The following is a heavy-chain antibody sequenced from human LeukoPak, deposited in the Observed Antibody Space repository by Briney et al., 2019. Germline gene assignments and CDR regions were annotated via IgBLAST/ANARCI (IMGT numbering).Heavy chain of an antibody. J-gene: IGHJ4*02. CDR3: ARYSPAAIDY. Sequence: SLRLYCAASGFNFRIYPMHGVRQAPGKGLEYVSAISSSGYKTYYADSVKGRFTVSRDNSKNTLYLQMGSLRAEDMAVYYCARYSPAAIDYWGQGTLVTVAS. D-gene: IGHD2-21*01. CDR1: GFNFRIYP. V-gene: IGHV3-64*02. CDR2: ISSSGYKT.